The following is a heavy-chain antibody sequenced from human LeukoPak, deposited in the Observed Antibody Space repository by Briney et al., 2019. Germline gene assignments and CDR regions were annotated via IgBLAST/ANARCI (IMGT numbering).Heavy chain of an antibody. CDR3: ARGDRGTAAGNNWFNP. Sequence: GGSLRLSCVASGFTFSSDAMHWVRQTPGKGLEWVAVISYDGNEKYQVDSVKGRFTISRDNSKNTLYLQMNSPRVEDTAVYYCARGDRGTAAGNNWFNPWGQGTLVTVSS. D-gene: IGHD6-13*01. CDR2: ISYDGNEK. J-gene: IGHJ5*02. CDR1: GFTFSSDA. V-gene: IGHV3-30*14.